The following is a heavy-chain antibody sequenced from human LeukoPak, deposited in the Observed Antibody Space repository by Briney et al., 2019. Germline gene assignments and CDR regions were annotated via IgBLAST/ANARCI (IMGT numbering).Heavy chain of an antibody. J-gene: IGHJ3*02. Sequence: ASVKVSCKASGYTFTSYYMHWVRQAPGQGLEWMGIINPSGGSTSYAQKFQGRVTMTRDTSTSTVYMELSSLRSEDTAVYYCARDRPYYYDSSGSRSDAFDIWGQGTMVTVSS. CDR3: ARDRPYYYDSSGSRSDAFDI. CDR1: GYTFTSYY. V-gene: IGHV1-46*01. D-gene: IGHD3-22*01. CDR2: INPSGGST.